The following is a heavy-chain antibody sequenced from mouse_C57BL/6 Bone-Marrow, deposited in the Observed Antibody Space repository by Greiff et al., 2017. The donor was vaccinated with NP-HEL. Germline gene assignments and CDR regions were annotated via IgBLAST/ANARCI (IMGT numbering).Heavy chain of an antibody. Sequence: VQLQQSGPELVKPGASVKMSCKASGYTFTDYNMHWVKQSHGKSLEWIGYINPNNGGTSYNQKFKGKATLTVNKSSSTAYMELRSLTSEGSAVDDCARGDGSSSHWYFDVWGTGTTVTVSA. CDR2: INPNNGGT. J-gene: IGHJ1*03. V-gene: IGHV1-22*01. CDR1: GYTFTDYN. CDR3: ARGDGSSSHWYFDV. D-gene: IGHD1-1*01.